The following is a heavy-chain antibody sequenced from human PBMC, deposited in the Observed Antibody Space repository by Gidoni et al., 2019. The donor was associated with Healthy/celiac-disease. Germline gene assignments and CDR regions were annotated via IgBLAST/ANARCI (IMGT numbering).Heavy chain of an antibody. V-gene: IGHV1-2*02. CDR3: ARGGYSGRQEHSPFDY. D-gene: IGHD1-26*01. Sequence: QVQLVQSGAEVKKPGASVKVSCKASGYTLAGYYMHWVRQAPGQGLEWMGWINPNSCGTNYAQKFQGRVTMTRDTSISTAYMELSRLRSDDTAVYYCARGGYSGRQEHSPFDYWGQGTLVTVSS. J-gene: IGHJ4*02. CDR1: GYTLAGYY. CDR2: INPNSCGT.